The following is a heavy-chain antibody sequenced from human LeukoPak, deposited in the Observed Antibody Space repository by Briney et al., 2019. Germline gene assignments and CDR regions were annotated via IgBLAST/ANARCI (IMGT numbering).Heavy chain of an antibody. Sequence: PSETLSLTCTVSGGSISSYYWSWIRQPSGKGLEWIGYIYYSGSTNYNPSLKSRVTISVDTSKNQFSLKLSSVTAADTAVYYCARDRGSGWYETAFDYWGQGTLVTVSS. J-gene: IGHJ4*02. CDR2: IYYSGST. CDR3: ARDRGSGWYETAFDY. V-gene: IGHV4-59*01. CDR1: GGSISSYY. D-gene: IGHD6-19*01.